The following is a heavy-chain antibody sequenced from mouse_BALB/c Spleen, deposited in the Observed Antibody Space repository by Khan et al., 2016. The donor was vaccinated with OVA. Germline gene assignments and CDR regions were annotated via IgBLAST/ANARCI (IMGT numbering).Heavy chain of an antibody. V-gene: IGHV1S81*02. CDR1: GYTFTSYY. J-gene: IGHJ3*01. CDR2: INPNNGGT. D-gene: IGHD1-1*02. CDR3: TRSGYGGFAY. Sequence: VQLQQSGAELVKPGASVRLSCKSSGYTFTSYYLYWVKQRPGQGLEWIGDINPNNGGTNFNEKFKSKATLTVDKSSSTAYMQLSSLTSEDSAVYYCTRSGYGGFAYWGQGTLVTDSA.